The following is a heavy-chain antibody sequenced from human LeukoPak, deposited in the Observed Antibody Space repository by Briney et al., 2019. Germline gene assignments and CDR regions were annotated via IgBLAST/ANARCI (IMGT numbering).Heavy chain of an antibody. J-gene: IGHJ3*02. D-gene: IGHD6-13*01. CDR1: GFTFSSYA. V-gene: IGHV3-21*01. CDR2: ISSSSSYI. CDR3: AREAPDSSSGEPGGAFDI. Sequence: PGGSLRLSCAASGFTFSSYAMSWVRQAPGKGLEWVSSISSSSSYIYYADSVKGRFTISRDNAKNSLYLQMNSLRAEDTAVYYCAREAPDSSSGEPGGAFDIWGQGTMVTVSS.